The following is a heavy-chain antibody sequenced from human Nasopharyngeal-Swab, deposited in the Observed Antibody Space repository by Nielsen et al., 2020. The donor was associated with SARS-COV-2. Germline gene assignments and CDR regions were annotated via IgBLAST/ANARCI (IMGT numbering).Heavy chain of an antibody. CDR3: AREKYCSSTSCYAWAPYNWFDP. CDR1: GGSISSGGYD. D-gene: IGHD2-2*01. CDR2: IYYSGST. Sequence: SETLSLTCNVSGGSISSGGYDWSWIRQPPGKGGEWIGDIYYSGSTYYNPSLKSRVTISVDTSKNQFSLKLSSVTAADTAVYYCAREKYCSSTSCYAWAPYNWFDPWGQGTLVTVSS. J-gene: IGHJ5*02. V-gene: IGHV4-30-4*08.